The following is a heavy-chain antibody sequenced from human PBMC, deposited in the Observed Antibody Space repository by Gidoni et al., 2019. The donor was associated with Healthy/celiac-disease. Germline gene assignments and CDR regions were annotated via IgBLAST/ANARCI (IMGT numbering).Heavy chain of an antibody. D-gene: IGHD3-22*01. CDR3: ARYRWDSSGFHFDY. J-gene: IGHJ4*02. Sequence: QLQLQESGPGLVKPSETMSLTCTVSGGSISSSSYYWGWIRQPPGKGLEWIGSIYYSGSTYYNPSLKSRVTISVDTPKNQFSLKRSSVTAADTAVYYCARYRWDSSGFHFDYWGQGTLVTVSS. CDR2: IYYSGST. CDR1: GGSISSSSYY. V-gene: IGHV4-39*01.